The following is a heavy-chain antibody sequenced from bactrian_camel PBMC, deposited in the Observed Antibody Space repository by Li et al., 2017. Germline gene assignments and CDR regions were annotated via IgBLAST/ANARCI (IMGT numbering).Heavy chain of an antibody. Sequence: HVQLVESGGDSVQAGGSLRLSCVASDNFFSNNCMGWFRRPFGKEREGVTQIDENGYTSYADSVKGRFTISQSEDKNTVVLQMNSLGPEDTAMYYCVVAGSCASRWPRDPGHRL. CDR2: IDENGYT. CDR1: DNFFSNNC. V-gene: IGHV3S53*01. J-gene: IGHJ4*01. D-gene: IGHD6*01.